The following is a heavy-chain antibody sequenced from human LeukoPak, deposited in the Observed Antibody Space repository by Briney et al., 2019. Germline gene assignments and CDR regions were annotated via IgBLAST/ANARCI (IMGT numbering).Heavy chain of an antibody. J-gene: IGHJ3*02. CDR3: AREGPAFDI. V-gene: IGHV6-1*01. CDR1: GDSVSSDSSA. CDR2: TYHRSKWYN. Sequence: SQTLSLTCAISGDSVSSDSSAWSWIRQSPSRGLEWLGRTYHRSKWYNEYAVSVKSRITINPDTSKNQFSLQLDSVTPEDTAVYFCAREGPAFDIWGQGTMVAVSS.